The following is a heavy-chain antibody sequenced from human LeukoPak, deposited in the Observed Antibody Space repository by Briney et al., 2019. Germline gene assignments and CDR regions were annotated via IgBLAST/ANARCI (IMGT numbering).Heavy chain of an antibody. J-gene: IGHJ3*02. D-gene: IGHD2-15*01. V-gene: IGHV4-39*07. CDR1: GGSISSSSYY. Sequence: SETLSLTCTVSGGSISSSSYYWGWIRQPPGKGLEWIGSIYYSGSTYYNPSLKSRVTISVDTSKNQFSPKLSSVTAADTAVYYCARDGVVVVAATPGAFDIWGQGTMVTVSS. CDR3: ARDGVVVVAATPGAFDI. CDR2: IYYSGST.